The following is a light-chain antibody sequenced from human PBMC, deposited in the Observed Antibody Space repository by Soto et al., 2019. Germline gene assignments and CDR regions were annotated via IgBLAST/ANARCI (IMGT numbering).Light chain of an antibody. V-gene: IGKV1-5*03. CDR1: QRISSW. Sequence: IQMTQPPSPLSASVEDSVTITCRVSQRISSWLAWYQQKRGKAPKLLIYKASSLESGVPSRFSGSGSGTELIRTISSLQPDDFATYYCQQYNSYSRTFGQGTKVDI. J-gene: IGKJ1*01. CDR2: KAS. CDR3: QQYNSYSRT.